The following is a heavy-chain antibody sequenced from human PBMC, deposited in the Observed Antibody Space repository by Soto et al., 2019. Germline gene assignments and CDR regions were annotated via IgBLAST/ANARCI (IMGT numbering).Heavy chain of an antibody. V-gene: IGHV3-23*01. CDR3: AKARTRSYADALDI. CDR2: ISASGGST. Sequence: GGSLRLSCAASGFTFSSYAMSWVRQAPGKGLEWVSAISASGGSTYYADSVRGRFTISRDNSKNTLYLQTNSLRAEDTAVYYCAKARTRSYADALDIWGQGTLVT. D-gene: IGHD2-8*01. J-gene: IGHJ3*02. CDR1: GFTFSSYA.